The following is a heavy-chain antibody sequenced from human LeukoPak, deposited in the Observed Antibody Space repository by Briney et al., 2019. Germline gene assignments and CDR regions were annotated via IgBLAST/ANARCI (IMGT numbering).Heavy chain of an antibody. CDR1: GGTFSSYA. CDR3: ARGPVVANWFDP. J-gene: IGHJ5*02. CDR2: IIPILGIA. V-gene: IGHV1-69*04. Sequence: SVKVSCKASGGTFSSYAISWVRQAPGQGLEWVGRIIPILGIANYAQKFQGRVTITADKSTSTAYMELSSLRSEDTAVYYCARGPVVANWFDPWGQGTLVTVSS. D-gene: IGHD2-15*01.